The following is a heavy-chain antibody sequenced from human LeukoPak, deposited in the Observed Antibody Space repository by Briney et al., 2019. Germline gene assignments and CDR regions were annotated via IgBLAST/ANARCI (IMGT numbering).Heavy chain of an antibody. Sequence: ASVKVSCKASGYTFTSYGISWVRQAPGQGLEWMGGIIPIFGTANYAQKFQGRGTITADKSTSTAYMELSSLRSEDTAVYYCARGTGSGWYFDYWGQGTLVTVSS. CDR2: IIPIFGTA. D-gene: IGHD6-19*01. V-gene: IGHV1-69*06. CDR1: GYTFTSYG. J-gene: IGHJ4*02. CDR3: ARGTGSGWYFDY.